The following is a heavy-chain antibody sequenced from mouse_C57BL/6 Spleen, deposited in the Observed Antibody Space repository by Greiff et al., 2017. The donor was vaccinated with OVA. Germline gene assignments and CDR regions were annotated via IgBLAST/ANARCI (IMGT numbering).Heavy chain of an antibody. D-gene: IGHD2-2*01. J-gene: IGHJ2*01. CDR2: IYPGDGDT. Sequence: QVQLKQSGPELVKPGASVKISCKASGYAFSSSWMNWVKQRPGQGLEWIGRIYPGDGDTNYNGKFKGKATLTADKSSSTAYMQLSSLTSEDSAVYFCARSGTMVTTCDYWGQGTTLTVSS. CDR3: ARSGTMVTTCDY. V-gene: IGHV1-82*01. CDR1: GYAFSSSW.